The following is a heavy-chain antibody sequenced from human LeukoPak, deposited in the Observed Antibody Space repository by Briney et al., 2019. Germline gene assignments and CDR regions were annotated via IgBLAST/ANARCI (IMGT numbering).Heavy chain of an antibody. CDR1: GGSIGSYY. D-gene: IGHD2/OR15-2a*01. CDR2: IHYSGST. Sequence: SETLSLTCTVSGGSIGSYYWSWVRRPPGKGLEWIGCIHYSGSTNYNPSLKSRVTTSIDTSKNQFSLKVTSVTAADAAVYYCARAGFYASVNQYYYYNYMDVWGTGTTVTVSS. V-gene: IGHV4-59*01. J-gene: IGHJ6*03. CDR3: ARAGFYASVNQYYYYNYMDV.